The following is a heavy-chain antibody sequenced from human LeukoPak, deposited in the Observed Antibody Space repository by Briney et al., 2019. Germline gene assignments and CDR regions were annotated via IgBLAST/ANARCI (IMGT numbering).Heavy chain of an antibody. J-gene: IGHJ4*02. V-gene: IGHV4-59*12. CDR2: IYYSGST. CDR1: GGPIRTYY. D-gene: IGHD3-9*01. Sequence: SETLSLTCTVSGGPIRTYYWSWIRQPPGKGLEWIGYIYYSGSTNYNPSLKSRVTISVDTSKNQFSLKLSSVTAADTAVYYCARTSFRYYDILTGYQTDYWGQGTLVTVSS. CDR3: ARTSFRYYDILTGYQTDY.